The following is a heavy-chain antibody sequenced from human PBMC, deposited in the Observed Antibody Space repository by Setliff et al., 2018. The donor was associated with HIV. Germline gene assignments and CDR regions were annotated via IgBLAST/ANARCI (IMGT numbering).Heavy chain of an antibody. D-gene: IGHD3-22*01. V-gene: IGHV4-59*01. J-gene: IGHJ3*02. CDR1: GGSFSGYY. CDR3: AREREGYYDSSGYYYGAFDI. Sequence: SETLSLTCAVYGGSFSGYYWSWIRQPPGKGLEWIGYIYYSGSTNYNPSLKSRVTISVDTSKNQFSLKLSSVTAADTAVYYCAREREGYYDSSGYYYGAFDIWGQGTMVTVSS. CDR2: IYYSGST.